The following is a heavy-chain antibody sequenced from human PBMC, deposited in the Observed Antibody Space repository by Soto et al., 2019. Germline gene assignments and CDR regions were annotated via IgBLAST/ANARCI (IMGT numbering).Heavy chain of an antibody. D-gene: IGHD3-16*02. J-gene: IGHJ4*02. Sequence: SETLSLTCAVYGGSFSGYYWSWIRQPPGKGLEWIGEINHSGSTNYNPSLKSRVTISVDTSKNQFSLKLSSVTAADTAVYYCARGSEAWGSYRYKPRAGAFFDYWGQGTLVTVSS. CDR3: ARGSEAWGSYRYKPRAGAFFDY. CDR1: GGSFSGYY. CDR2: INHSGST. V-gene: IGHV4-34*01.